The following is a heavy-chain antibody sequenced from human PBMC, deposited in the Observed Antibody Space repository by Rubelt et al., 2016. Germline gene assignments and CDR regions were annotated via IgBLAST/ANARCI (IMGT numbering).Heavy chain of an antibody. Sequence: RNCGMHWVRQAPGKGLEWVALIYYDGGNKYCADSVKGRFTISRDNSKNTRYLQMNSLRAEDTAVYYCAGVRSGSYGYWSFDLWGRGTKVTVSS. CDR1: RNCG. CDR3: AGVRSGSYGYWSFDL. D-gene: IGHD1-26*01. J-gene: IGHJ2*01. CDR2: IYYDGGNK. V-gene: IGHV3-33*01.